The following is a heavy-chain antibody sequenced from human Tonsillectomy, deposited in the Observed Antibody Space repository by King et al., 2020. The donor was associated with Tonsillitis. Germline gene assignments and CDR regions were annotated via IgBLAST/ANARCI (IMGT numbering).Heavy chain of an antibody. J-gene: IGHJ4*02. D-gene: IGHD3-22*01. Sequence: VQLVESGGGVVQPGRSLRLSCAASGFNFNFYGMHWVRQAPGKGLEWVAVIWYDGNKNYYADSVKGRFTISRDNSRNTLFLQMNSLRVEDTAVYYCARAAGAYSYDTSGSYHDYWGQGTPVTVSS. V-gene: IGHV3-33*08. CDR3: ARAAGAYSYDTSGSYHDY. CDR2: IWYDGNKN. CDR1: GFNFNFYG.